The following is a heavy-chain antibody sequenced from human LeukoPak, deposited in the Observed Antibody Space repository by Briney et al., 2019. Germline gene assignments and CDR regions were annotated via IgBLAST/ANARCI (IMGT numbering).Heavy chain of an antibody. J-gene: IGHJ4*02. V-gene: IGHV3-30*18. Sequence: GGSLRLSCAASGFTFSSYGMHWVRQAPGKGLEWVAVISYDGSNKYYADSVKGRFTISRDNSKNTLYLQMNSLRAEDTAVYYCAKAVPLRAVAGPFDYWGQGTLVTVSS. CDR2: ISYDGSNK. CDR1: GFTFSSYG. D-gene: IGHD6-19*01. CDR3: AKAVPLRAVAGPFDY.